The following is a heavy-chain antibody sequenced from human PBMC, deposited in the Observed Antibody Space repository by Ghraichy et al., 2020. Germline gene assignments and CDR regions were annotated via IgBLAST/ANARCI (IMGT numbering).Heavy chain of an antibody. V-gene: IGHV4-39*01. CDR1: GGSISSSSYY. Sequence: SETLSLTCTVSGGSISSSSYYWGWIRQPPGKGLEWIGSIYYSGSTYYNPSLKSRVTISVDTSKNQFSLKLSSVTAADTAVYYCARRDRGAAWGKPGMPAAFDYWGQGTLVTVSS. D-gene: IGHD3-10*01. J-gene: IGHJ4*02. CDR2: IYYSGST. CDR3: ARRDRGAAWGKPGMPAAFDY.